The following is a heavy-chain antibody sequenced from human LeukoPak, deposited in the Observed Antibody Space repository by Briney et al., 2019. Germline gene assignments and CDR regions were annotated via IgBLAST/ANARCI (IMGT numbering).Heavy chain of an antibody. CDR1: GYTFTSYG. J-gene: IGHJ6*03. D-gene: IGHD5-24*01. Sequence: GASVKVPCKASGYTFTSYGISCVRQAPGEGVECMGWISAYNGNTNYAQKLQGRVTMTTDTSTTTAYIALRSLRSDDTAVYYCARATLREMATITSYYYYYMDVWGKGTTVTVSS. CDR3: ARATLREMATITSYYYYYMDV. V-gene: IGHV1-18*01. CDR2: ISAYNGNT.